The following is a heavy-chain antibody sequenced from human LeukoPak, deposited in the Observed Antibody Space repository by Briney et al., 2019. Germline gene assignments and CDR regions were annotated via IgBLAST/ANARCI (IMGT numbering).Heavy chain of an antibody. V-gene: IGHV4-59*01. CDR2: IYYSGST. D-gene: IGHD5-18*01. J-gene: IGHJ4*02. CDR1: GGSISSYY. CDR3: ARGYSYGYFDY. Sequence: PSETLSLTCTVSGGSISSYYWGSSRQPPGKGLGWGGYIYYSGSTNYNPSRKSPVPISVATSNNQFSLKLSSVTAAATAVYYCARGYSYGYFDYWGQGTLVTVSS.